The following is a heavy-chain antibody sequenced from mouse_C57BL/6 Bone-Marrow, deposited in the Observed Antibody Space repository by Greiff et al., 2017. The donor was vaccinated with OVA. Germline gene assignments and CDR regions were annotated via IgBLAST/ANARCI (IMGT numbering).Heavy chain of an antibody. CDR2: IYPRSGNT. CDR1: GYNFTSYG. J-gene: IGHJ2*01. Sequence: QVQLQQSGAELARPGASVKLSCKASGYNFTSYGISWVKQRTGQGLEWIGEIYPRSGNTYYNEKFKGKATLTADKSSSTAYMELRSLTSEDTAVYFCARKGALIGDFDYWGQGTTLTVSS. D-gene: IGHD3-1*01. V-gene: IGHV1-81*01. CDR3: ARKGALIGDFDY.